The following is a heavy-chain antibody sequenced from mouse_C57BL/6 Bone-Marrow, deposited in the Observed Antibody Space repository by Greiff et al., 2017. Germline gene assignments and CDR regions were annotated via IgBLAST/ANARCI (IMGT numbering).Heavy chain of an antibody. CDR3: ARYGSSYVWYFDV. J-gene: IGHJ1*03. CDR1: GYTFTSYW. CDR2: IDPNSGGT. D-gene: IGHD1-1*01. V-gene: IGHV1-72*01. Sequence: QVQLQQSGAELVKPGASVKLSCKASGYTFTSYWMHWVKQRPGRGLEWIGRIDPNSGGTKYNEKFKSKATLTVDKPSSTAYRQLSSLTSEDSAVYYCARYGSSYVWYFDVWGTGTTVTVSA.